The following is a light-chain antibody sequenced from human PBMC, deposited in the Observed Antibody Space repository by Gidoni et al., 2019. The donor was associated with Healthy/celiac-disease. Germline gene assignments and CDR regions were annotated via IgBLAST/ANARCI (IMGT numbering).Light chain of an antibody. V-gene: IGKV1-33*01. CDR2: DAS. Sequence: DIQMTQSPSSLSASVGDRVTNTCQASQDISNYLNWYQQKPGKAPKLLIYDASNLEPGVPSRFSGSGSGTDVTFTISSLQPEDIATYYCQQYDNLLSFXXXTRLEIK. CDR1: QDISNY. J-gene: IGKJ5*01. CDR3: QQYDNLLS.